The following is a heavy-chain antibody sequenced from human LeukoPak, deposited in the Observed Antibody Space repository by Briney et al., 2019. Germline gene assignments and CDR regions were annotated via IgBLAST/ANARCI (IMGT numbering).Heavy chain of an antibody. J-gene: IGHJ4*02. Sequence: QPGGSLRLSCEASGFTFGSYAMYWVRQAPGKGLEWVAGIFGSGGSAHYADSAKGRFTISRDNSKNTVYLQINSLRAEDTAVYYCGKTTTGYSSGQKPAWPVGYWGQGTLVTVSS. CDR3: GKTTTGYSSGQKPAWPVGY. D-gene: IGHD6-19*01. CDR2: IFGSGGSA. CDR1: GFTFGSYA. V-gene: IGHV3-23*01.